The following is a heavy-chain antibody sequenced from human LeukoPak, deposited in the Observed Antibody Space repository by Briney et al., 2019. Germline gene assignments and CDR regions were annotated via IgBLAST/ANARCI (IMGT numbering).Heavy chain of an antibody. V-gene: IGHV4-59*01. J-gene: IGHJ4*02. CDR1: GGSMSTYY. Sequence: SETLSLTCTVSGGSMSTYYWSWIRQPPGKGLEWIGYIYYSGSTNYNPSLKSRAIISVDTSKSQFSLKLSSVTAADTAVYSCAREHSYYDSSGYYYGSGYFDYWGQGTLVTVSS. CDR2: IYYSGST. CDR3: AREHSYYDSSGYYYGSGYFDY. D-gene: IGHD3-22*01.